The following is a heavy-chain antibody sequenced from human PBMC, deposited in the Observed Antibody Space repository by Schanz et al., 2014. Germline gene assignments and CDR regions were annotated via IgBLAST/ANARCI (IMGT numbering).Heavy chain of an antibody. D-gene: IGHD3-10*01. CDR2: IPWNGAAI. CDR3: AKGSRSGSKVMDV. V-gene: IGHV3-9*01. J-gene: IGHJ6*03. CDR1: GFSFSSYA. Sequence: VQLVDSGGGLVKPGGSLRLSCAASGFSFSSYAMGWVRQAPGKGLEWVSNIPWNGAAIGYAGSVRGRFTISRDSAKNSLYLQMNSLRPEDTALYYCAKGSRSGSKVMDVWGKGTTVTVSS.